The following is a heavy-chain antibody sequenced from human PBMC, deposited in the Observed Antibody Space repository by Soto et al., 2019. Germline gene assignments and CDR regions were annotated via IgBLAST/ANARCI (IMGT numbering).Heavy chain of an antibody. D-gene: IGHD2-2*01. J-gene: IGHJ6*02. CDR3: ARFCSSTSCRYFYGMDV. V-gene: IGHV4-34*02. CDR1: GGSFSGYY. CDR2: INHSGST. Sequence: QVQLQQWGAGLLKPSETLSLTCAVYGGSFSGYYWTWIRQPPGKGLEWIGDINHSGSTNYNPSLKSRVTISVATSKTQISLRLSSVTAADTAMYYCARFCSSTSCRYFYGMDVWGQGTTITVSS.